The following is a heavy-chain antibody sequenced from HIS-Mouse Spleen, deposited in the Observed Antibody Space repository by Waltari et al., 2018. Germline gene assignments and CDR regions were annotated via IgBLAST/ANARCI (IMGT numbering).Heavy chain of an antibody. D-gene: IGHD2-8*01. CDR2: IWYDGSNK. J-gene: IGHJ4*02. Sequence: QVQLVESGGGVVQPGRSLRLSCAASGFTFSSHGMHWVRQAPGKGLEGVAVIWYDGSNKYYADSVKGRFTISRDNSKNTLYLQMNSLRAEDTAVYYCAKGGLMVYSIGDYWGQGTLVTVSS. CDR1: GFTFSSHG. CDR3: AKGGLMVYSIGDY. V-gene: IGHV3-33*06.